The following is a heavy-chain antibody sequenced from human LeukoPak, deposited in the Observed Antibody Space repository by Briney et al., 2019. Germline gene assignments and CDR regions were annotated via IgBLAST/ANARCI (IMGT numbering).Heavy chain of an antibody. Sequence: PGGSLRLSCAASGFTFSSYAMSWVRQAPGKGLEWVSAISGSGGSTYYADSVKGRFTISRDNSKNTLYLQMNSLRAEDTAVYYCAKPSGRGDPHNIAAAGSSIRHNYYYYGMDVWGQGTTVTVSS. CDR2: ISGSGGST. CDR3: AKPSGRGDPHNIAAAGSSIRHNYYYYGMDV. CDR1: GFTFSSYA. J-gene: IGHJ6*02. D-gene: IGHD6-13*01. V-gene: IGHV3-23*01.